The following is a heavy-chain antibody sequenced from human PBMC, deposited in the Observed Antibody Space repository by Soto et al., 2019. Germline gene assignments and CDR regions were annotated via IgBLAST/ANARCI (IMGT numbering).Heavy chain of an antibody. D-gene: IGHD3-10*01. CDR1: EYSFPIYW. CDR2: IDPSYSFA. Sequence: RGESLKISFQAFEYSFPIYWISWVRQKPGGGLECMGRIDPSYSFATYSPSFQGHVTISPDKSTRTVYLASRSLQASGIATYYCARNQSGSGNANFDFWGQGTPVTVSS. J-gene: IGHJ4*03. CDR3: ARNQSGSGNANFDF. V-gene: IGHV5-10-1*01.